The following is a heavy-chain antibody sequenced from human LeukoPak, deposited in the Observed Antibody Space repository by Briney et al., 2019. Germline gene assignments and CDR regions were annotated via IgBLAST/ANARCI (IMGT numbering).Heavy chain of an antibody. CDR3: AKGARFGSYQAIDY. D-gene: IGHD1-26*01. Sequence: GGSLRLSCAASGFTFRSFAMNWVRQAPGKGLECVSAISGGGDFTKYADSVKGRFTISRDNSKSTLYLQMNSLRAEDTAVYYCAKGARFGSYQAIDYWGQGTLVTVSS. J-gene: IGHJ4*02. CDR2: ISGGGDFT. V-gene: IGHV3-23*01. CDR1: GFTFRSFA.